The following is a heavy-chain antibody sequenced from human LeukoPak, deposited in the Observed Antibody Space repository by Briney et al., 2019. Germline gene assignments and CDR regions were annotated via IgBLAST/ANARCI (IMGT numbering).Heavy chain of an antibody. D-gene: IGHD4-23*01. CDR2: IYYSGSGST. J-gene: IGHJ4*02. CDR3: ARRGGHGGSFDY. Sequence: PSETLSLTCTVSGGSISSSNYYWGWIRQPPGKGLEWIGYIYYSGSGSTNYNPSLKSRVTISVDTSKNQFSLKLSSVTAADTAVYYCARRGGHGGSFDYWGQGTLVTVSS. CDR1: GGSISSSNYY. V-gene: IGHV4-61*05.